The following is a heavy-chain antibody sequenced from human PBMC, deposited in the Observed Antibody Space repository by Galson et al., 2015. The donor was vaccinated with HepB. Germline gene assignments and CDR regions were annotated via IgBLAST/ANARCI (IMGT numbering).Heavy chain of an antibody. Sequence: QSGAEVKKPGESLRISCKGSGYSFTSYWISWVRQMPGKGLEWMGRIDPSDSYTNYSPSFQGHVTISADKSISTAYLQWSSLKASDTAMYYCARRGGGQWLANDAXDIWGQGTMVTVSS. CDR3: ARRGGGQWLANDAXDI. CDR1: GYSFTSYW. V-gene: IGHV5-10-1*01. D-gene: IGHD6-19*01. J-gene: IGHJ3*02. CDR2: IDPSDSYT.